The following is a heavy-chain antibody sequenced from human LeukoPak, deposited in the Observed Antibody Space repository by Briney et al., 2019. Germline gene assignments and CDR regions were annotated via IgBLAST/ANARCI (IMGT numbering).Heavy chain of an antibody. CDR3: TRHSDAYCSRANCYVDNFYGLDV. V-gene: IGHV3-73*01. D-gene: IGHD2-2*01. Sequence: GGSLKLSYAASGFTFSGSAMHWVRQASGKGLEWVGRIRSRANSYVTAYAAAVTGRFIISRDDSSGTAYLQMNSLTTEDTAVYYCTRHSDAYCSRANCYVDNFYGLDVWGQGTRVTVSS. CDR2: IRSRANSYVT. CDR1: GFTFSGSA. J-gene: IGHJ6*02.